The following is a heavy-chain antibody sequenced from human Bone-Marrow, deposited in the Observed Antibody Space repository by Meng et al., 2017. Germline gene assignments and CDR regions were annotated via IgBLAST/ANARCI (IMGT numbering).Heavy chain of an antibody. Sequence: GGSLRLSCAASGFTFSSYSMNWVRQAPGKGLEWVSSISRSSSYIYYADSVKGRFTISRDNAKNSLYLQMNSQRDEDTAVYYCARRVGVQRNFVGMAVWGQGTMVTVSS. CDR1: GFTFSSYS. D-gene: IGHD3-16*01. J-gene: IGHJ6*02. V-gene: IGHV3-21*01. CDR2: ISRSSSYI. CDR3: ARRVGVQRNFVGMAV.